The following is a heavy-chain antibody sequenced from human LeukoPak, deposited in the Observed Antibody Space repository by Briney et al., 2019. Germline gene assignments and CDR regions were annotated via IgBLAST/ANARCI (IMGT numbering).Heavy chain of an antibody. J-gene: IGHJ4*02. D-gene: IGHD2-2*02. V-gene: IGHV1-3*01. Sequence: ASVKVSCKTSGYTFTSYVMHWVRQAPGQRLEWMGWINAGNGNTKYSQTFQGRVTITRDTSASTAYMELSSLRSEDTAVYYCARGYCSSTSCYTVFDYWGQGTLVTVSS. CDR2: INAGNGNT. CDR1: GYTFTSYV. CDR3: ARGYCSSTSCYTVFDY.